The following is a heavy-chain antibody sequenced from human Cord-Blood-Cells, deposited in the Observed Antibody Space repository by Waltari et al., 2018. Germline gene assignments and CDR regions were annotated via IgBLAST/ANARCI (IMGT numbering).Heavy chain of an antibody. CDR3: AKSGDQEYPSWYYYMDV. CDR1: GFTFDDYA. V-gene: IGHV3-43D*03. Sequence: EVQLVESGGVVVQPGGSLRLSCAASGFTFDDYAMHWVRQAPGKGLEWVSLFSWECGRTYYGGSVKGRFTNSRDNSKNSLYLQMNRLRAEDTALYYCAKSGDQEYPSWYYYMDVWGKGTTVTVSS. J-gene: IGHJ6*03. D-gene: IGHD6-6*01. CDR2: FSWECGRT.